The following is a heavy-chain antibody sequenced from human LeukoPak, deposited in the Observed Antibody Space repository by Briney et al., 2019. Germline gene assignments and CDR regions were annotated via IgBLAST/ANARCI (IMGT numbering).Heavy chain of an antibody. V-gene: IGHV3-23*01. CDR2: ISGSGGST. D-gene: IGHD3-22*01. CDR1: GFTVSSNY. CDR3: AKHAGSWLFLQLDY. Sequence: GGSLRLSCAASGFTVSSNYMSWVRQAPGKGLEWVSAISGSGGSTYYADSVKGRFTISRDNSKNTLYLQMNSLRAEDTAVYYCAKHAGSWLFLQLDYWGQGTLVTVSS. J-gene: IGHJ4*02.